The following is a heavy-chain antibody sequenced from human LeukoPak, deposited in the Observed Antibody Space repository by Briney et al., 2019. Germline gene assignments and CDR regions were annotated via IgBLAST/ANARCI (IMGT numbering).Heavy chain of an antibody. CDR3: ARDHSYALNWFDP. CDR1: GYTFTGYY. Sequence: GASVKVSCKASGYTFTGYYMHWVRQAPGQGLEWMGWINPNSGGTNYAQKFQGRVTMTRDASISTAYMKLSRLRSDDTAVYYCARDHSYALNWFDPWGQGTLVTVSS. J-gene: IGHJ5*02. V-gene: IGHV1-2*02. CDR2: INPNSGGT. D-gene: IGHD5-18*01.